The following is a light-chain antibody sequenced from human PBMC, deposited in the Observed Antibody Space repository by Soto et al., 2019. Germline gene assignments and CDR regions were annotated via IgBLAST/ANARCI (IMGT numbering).Light chain of an antibody. CDR1: SSDVGAYNY. V-gene: IGLV2-8*01. CDR3: SSYAGSNNFV. J-gene: IGLJ1*01. Sequence: QSALTQPPSASGSLGQSVTISCTGTSSDVGAYNYVSWYQQHPDRAPKVIIYEVSQRPSGVPDRFSGSKSGNTASLTVSGLQAEDEADYYCSSYAGSNNFVFGTGTKLTVL. CDR2: EVS.